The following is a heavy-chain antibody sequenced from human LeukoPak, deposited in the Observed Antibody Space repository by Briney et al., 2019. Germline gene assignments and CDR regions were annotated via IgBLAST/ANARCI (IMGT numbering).Heavy chain of an antibody. D-gene: IGHD4/OR15-4a*01. CDR3: ARRAGAYSHPYDY. V-gene: IGHV3-48*01. CDR1: GFTFSSYN. Sequence: GGSLRLSCAASGFTFSSYNMNWVRQAPGKGLEWVSYISDSSTTIYYADSVKGRFTISRDNAKNSLYLQMNSLRAEDTAVYYCARRAGAYSHPYDYWGQGTLVTVSS. J-gene: IGHJ4*02. CDR2: ISDSSTTI.